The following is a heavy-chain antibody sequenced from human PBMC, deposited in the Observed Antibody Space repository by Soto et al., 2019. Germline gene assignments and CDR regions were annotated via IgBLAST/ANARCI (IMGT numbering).Heavy chain of an antibody. D-gene: IGHD3-22*01. V-gene: IGHV1-46*01. CDR1: GYTFTSYY. Sequence: ASVKVSCKASGYTFTSYYMHWVRQAPGQGLEWMGIINPSGGSTSYAQKFQGRVTMTRDTSTSTVYMELSSLRSEDLAVYYCARDSRVEGSGFQVSYWDQGTLVSASP. CDR2: INPSGGST. CDR3: ARDSRVEGSGFQVSY. J-gene: IGHJ4*02.